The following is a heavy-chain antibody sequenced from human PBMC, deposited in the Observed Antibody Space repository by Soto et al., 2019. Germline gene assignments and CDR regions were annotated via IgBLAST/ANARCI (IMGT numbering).Heavy chain of an antibody. Sequence: QVQLVQSGAEVKKPGASVKVSYKASGYTFTNNSISWVRQAPGQGLEWMGWISAYNGNTNYAQKLQGRVTMTTDTSTSTAYMELRSLRSDDTAVYYCASFSIAAADPYGMDVWGQGTTVTVSS. D-gene: IGHD6-13*01. CDR1: GYTFTNNS. V-gene: IGHV1-18*01. CDR3: ASFSIAAADPYGMDV. J-gene: IGHJ6*02. CDR2: ISAYNGNT.